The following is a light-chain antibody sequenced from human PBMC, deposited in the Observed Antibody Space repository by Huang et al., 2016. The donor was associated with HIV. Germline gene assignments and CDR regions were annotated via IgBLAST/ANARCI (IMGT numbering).Light chain of an antibody. CDR2: AAS. J-gene: IGKJ1*01. CDR1: QSVGSN. Sequence: EIVMTQSPATLSVSPGERATLSCRASQSVGSNLAWYQQRRGQAPRLLIYAASTRATGITARFSGSGSGTEFTLTVSSLQSEDFAVYYCQQHNSWPRTFGQGTRV. CDR3: QQHNSWPRT. V-gene: IGKV3-15*01.